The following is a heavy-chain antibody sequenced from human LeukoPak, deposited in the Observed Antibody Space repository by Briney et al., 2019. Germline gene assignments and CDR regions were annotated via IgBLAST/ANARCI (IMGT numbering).Heavy chain of an antibody. CDR3: ARVMVRGVMIDAFDI. V-gene: IGHV1-46*01. CDR1: GYTFTSYY. J-gene: IGHJ3*02. Sequence: ASVKVSCKASGYTFTSYYMHWVRQAPGQGLEWMGIINPSGGSTSYAQKLQGRVTMTRDTSTSTVYMELSSLRSEDTAVYYCARVMVRGVMIDAFDIWGQGTMVTVSS. D-gene: IGHD3-10*01. CDR2: INPSGGST.